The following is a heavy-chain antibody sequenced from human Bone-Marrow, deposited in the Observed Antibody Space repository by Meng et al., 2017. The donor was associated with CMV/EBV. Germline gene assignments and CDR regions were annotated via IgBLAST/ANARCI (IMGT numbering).Heavy chain of an antibody. V-gene: IGHV1-46*01. CDR2: INPSGGST. CDR1: GYTFTSYY. Sequence: ASVKVSCKASGYTFTSYYMHWVRQAPGQGLEWMGIINPSGGSTSYAQKFQGRVTMTRDTSTSTAYMELRSLRSDDTAVYYCAMGGDYGDYHDPFDYWGQGTLVTVSS. CDR3: AMGGDYGDYHDPFDY. D-gene: IGHD4-17*01. J-gene: IGHJ4*02.